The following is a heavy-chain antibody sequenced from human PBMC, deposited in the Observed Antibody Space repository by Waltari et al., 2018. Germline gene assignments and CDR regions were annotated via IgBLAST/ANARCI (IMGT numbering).Heavy chain of an antibody. CDR2: IYYSGNT. CDR1: GGSIRSQY. Sequence: QVQLQESGPGLVKPAETLSLTCTVSGGSIRSQYWTWIRQPPGKGLEWIGYIYYSGNTRYNPSLESRVTISVETSKNQFSLKLSSVTAADTAVYYCATGASSYGSLWGQGTLVTVSS. J-gene: IGHJ4*02. D-gene: IGHD5-18*01. CDR3: ATGASSYGSL. V-gene: IGHV4-59*11.